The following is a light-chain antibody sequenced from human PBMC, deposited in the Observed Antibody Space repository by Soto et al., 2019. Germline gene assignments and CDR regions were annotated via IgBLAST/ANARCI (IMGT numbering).Light chain of an antibody. V-gene: IGLV2-14*01. Sequence: SVLTQPASVSGSPGQSITISCAGTRSDIGATNSVSWYQHLPGRSPTLIIYEATNRPSGVSERFSGSKAGDTASLTISGLQADDESEYFCISYKTDDTFVFGGGTKV. CDR3: ISYKTDDTFV. J-gene: IGLJ1*01. CDR2: EAT. CDR1: RSDIGATNS.